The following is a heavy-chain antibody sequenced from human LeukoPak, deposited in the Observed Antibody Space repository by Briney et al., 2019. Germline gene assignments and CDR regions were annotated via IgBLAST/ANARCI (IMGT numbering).Heavy chain of an antibody. D-gene: IGHD3-16*01. Sequence: PGGSLRLSCAASGSTFSRYAMHWVRQAPGKGLEYVSPISSNGGSTYCANSVKGRFTISRDNSKNTLYLQMGSLRAEDMAVYYCARACHIGEVWDYFDYWGQGTLVTVSS. J-gene: IGHJ4*02. V-gene: IGHV3-64*01. CDR1: GSTFSRYA. CDR2: ISSNGGST. CDR3: ARACHIGEVWDYFDY.